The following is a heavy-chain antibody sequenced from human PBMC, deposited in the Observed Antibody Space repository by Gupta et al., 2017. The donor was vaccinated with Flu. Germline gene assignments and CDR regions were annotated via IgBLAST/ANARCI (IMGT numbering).Heavy chain of an antibody. Sequence: EVQLLESGGGLVRPGGSLRLSCAASGFTFTTYAMTWVRQAPRKGLEWVSTLSGSAISTYYVDSVKGRFTISRDNSKNTLFLQMNSLRAEDTAVYYCAKGGRGVVPAAILDSWGQGTLVTVSS. CDR1: GFTFTTYA. CDR3: AKGGRGVVPAAILDS. V-gene: IGHV3-23*01. D-gene: IGHD2-2*01. CDR2: LSGSAIST. J-gene: IGHJ4*02.